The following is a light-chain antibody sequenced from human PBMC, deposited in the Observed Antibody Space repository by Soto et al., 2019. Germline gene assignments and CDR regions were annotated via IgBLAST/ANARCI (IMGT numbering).Light chain of an antibody. V-gene: IGKV1-39*01. J-gene: IGKJ2*01. Sequence: DIQMTQSPSSLSASVRDRVTITCRAGQSISTFLNWFQQKPGKVPKLLISAASSLQSGVPSRFSGSGSGTDFTLSISSLQPEDFATYYCQQTYSTPYTFGQGTKLEI. CDR2: AAS. CDR1: QSISTF. CDR3: QQTYSTPYT.